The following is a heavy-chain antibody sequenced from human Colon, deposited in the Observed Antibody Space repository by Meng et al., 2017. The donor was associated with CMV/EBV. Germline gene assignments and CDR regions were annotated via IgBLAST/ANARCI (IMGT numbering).Heavy chain of an antibody. D-gene: IGHD3-3*01. CDR1: DGPISSYY. Sequence: SETLSLTCSISDGPISSYYWSWIRQAPGQGLEWIGFIYYRGTTNYNRSLESRVTMSVDTAKNEFSLKLTSVTAADTAVYYCVGSYDFWSGYYNLFPFEMWGRGTMVTVSS. J-gene: IGHJ3*02. CDR2: IYYRGTT. V-gene: IGHV4-59*03. CDR3: VGSYDFWSGYYNLFPFEM.